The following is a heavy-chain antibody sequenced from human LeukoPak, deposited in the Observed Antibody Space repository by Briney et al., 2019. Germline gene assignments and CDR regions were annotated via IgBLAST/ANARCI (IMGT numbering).Heavy chain of an antibody. CDR3: GIQAVPVAKYCQN. CDR2: IYPGDSDT. CDR1: GYSFTSYW. D-gene: IGHD2-2*01. Sequence: GESLKISCKGSGYSFTSYWIGWVRQMPGKGLEWMGIIYPGDSDTRYSPSFQGQVTISADKSISPAYLQWSSLKASDTAIYYWGIQAVPVAKYCQNWGQGTLFTVSS. J-gene: IGHJ1*01. V-gene: IGHV5-51*01.